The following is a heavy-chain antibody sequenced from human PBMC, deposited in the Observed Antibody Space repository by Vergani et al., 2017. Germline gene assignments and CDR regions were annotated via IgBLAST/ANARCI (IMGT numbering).Heavy chain of an antibody. J-gene: IGHJ6*02. CDR1: GGSFSGYY. D-gene: IGHD3-22*01. Sequence: QVQLQQWGAGLLKPSETLSLTCAVYGGSFSGYYWSWIRQPPGKGLEWIGEINHSGSTHYKPSLKSRVTISVDTSKNQFSLKLRSVTAADTAVYYCARRPYYYDSSGYSKYYYFGMDVWGQGTTVTVSS. V-gene: IGHV4-34*01. CDR2: INHSGST. CDR3: ARRPYYYDSSGYSKYYYFGMDV.